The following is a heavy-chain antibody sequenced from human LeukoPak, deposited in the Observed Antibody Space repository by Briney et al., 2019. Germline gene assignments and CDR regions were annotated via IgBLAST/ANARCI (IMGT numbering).Heavy chain of an antibody. CDR1: GFTFSSYG. CDR2: IRYDGSNK. Sequence: GGSLRLSCAASGFTFSSYGMHWVRQAPGKGLDWVAFIRYDGSNKYYAESVKGRFTISRDSSKNMLFLQMNSLRAEDTAVYYCAKGRGYDFWSGYCDYWGQGTLVTVSS. V-gene: IGHV3-30*02. D-gene: IGHD3-3*01. CDR3: AKGRGYDFWSGYCDY. J-gene: IGHJ4*02.